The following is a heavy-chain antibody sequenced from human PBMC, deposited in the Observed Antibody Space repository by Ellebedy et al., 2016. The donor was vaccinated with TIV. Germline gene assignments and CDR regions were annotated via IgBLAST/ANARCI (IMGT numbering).Heavy chain of an antibody. CDR2: VFHTGTT. CDR3: AKWNGGWYAFEV. Sequence: SETLSLTCNVSGGSVSSDYWNWIRRPPGKGLEWIGFVFHTGTTNYNPSLKSRVTISMDTSKSQFSLRLTSVTAADTAVYYCAKWNGGWYAFEVWGQGTMVTVSS. CDR1: GGSVSSDY. D-gene: IGHD6-19*01. J-gene: IGHJ3*01. V-gene: IGHV4-59*02.